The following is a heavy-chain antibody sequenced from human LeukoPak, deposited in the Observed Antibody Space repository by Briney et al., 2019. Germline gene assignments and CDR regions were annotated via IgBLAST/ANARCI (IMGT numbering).Heavy chain of an antibody. CDR2: IYTSGST. J-gene: IGHJ5*02. Sequence: PSETLSLTCTVSGGSISSGSYYWSWIRQPAGKGLEWIGRIYTSGSTNYNPSLKSRVTISVDTSKNQFSLKLSSVTAADTAVYYCARGSPLHPWGQGTLVTVSS. V-gene: IGHV4-61*02. CDR1: GGSISSGSYY. CDR3: ARGSPLHP.